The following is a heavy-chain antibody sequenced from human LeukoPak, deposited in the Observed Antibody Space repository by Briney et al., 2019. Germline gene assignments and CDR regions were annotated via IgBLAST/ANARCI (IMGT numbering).Heavy chain of an antibody. CDR3: AHISSSWPDY. CDR1: GFTFRSYA. V-gene: IGHV3-23*01. Sequence: GGSLRLSCAASGFTFRSYAMSWVRQAPGKGLEWVSAISVGVGSTYYADSVKGRFTISRDNSKNTLYLQMNSLRAEDTAVYYCAHISSSWPDYWGQGTLVTVSS. D-gene: IGHD6-13*01. CDR2: ISVGVGST. J-gene: IGHJ4*02.